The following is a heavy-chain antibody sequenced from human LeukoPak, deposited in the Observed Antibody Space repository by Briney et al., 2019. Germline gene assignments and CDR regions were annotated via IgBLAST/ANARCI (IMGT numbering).Heavy chain of an antibody. Sequence: GGSLRLSCAASGFTFRNYLMNWVRQAPGKGLEWVSFISSTGGTIYYADSVKGRFTVSRDNGKNSLLLQMNSLRAEDTALYYCAKDLPYSSGRYYFDYWGQGTLVTVSS. CDR3: AKDLPYSSGRYYFDY. CDR2: ISSTGGTI. CDR1: GFTFRNYL. D-gene: IGHD6-19*01. J-gene: IGHJ4*02. V-gene: IGHV3-48*01.